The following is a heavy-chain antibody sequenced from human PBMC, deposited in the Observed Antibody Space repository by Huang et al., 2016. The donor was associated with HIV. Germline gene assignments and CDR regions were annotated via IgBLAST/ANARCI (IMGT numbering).Heavy chain of an antibody. V-gene: IGHV4-39*02. J-gene: IGHJ3*02. Sequence: QLQLQESGPGLVKPSETLSLTCTVSGDSIRSSGYSWGWVRQPPGKGLEWMGSIYYSGTTPYNPSLESRVSISVDTSNNHFYLRLTSLTATDTAVYCCARGGAGSGWYGAAPTLDIWGQGTMVTVSS. CDR1: GDSIRSSGYS. CDR3: ARGGAGSGWYGAAPTLDI. D-gene: IGHD6-19*01. CDR2: IYYSGTT.